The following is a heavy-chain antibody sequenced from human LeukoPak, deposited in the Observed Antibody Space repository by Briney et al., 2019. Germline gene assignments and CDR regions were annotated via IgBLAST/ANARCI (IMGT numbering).Heavy chain of an antibody. Sequence: PGGSLRLSCAASGFTFSRYAMGWVRQAPGKGLEGVSAISGSGGSAYYADSVKDRFTISRDNSKNTLYLQMNRLRADDTAVYYCAKIYPPRPLRPRTNWFDPWGQGTPVTVSS. J-gene: IGHJ5*02. D-gene: IGHD5/OR15-5a*01. CDR2: ISGSGGSA. V-gene: IGHV3-23*01. CDR1: GFTFSRYA. CDR3: AKIYPPRPLRPRTNWFDP.